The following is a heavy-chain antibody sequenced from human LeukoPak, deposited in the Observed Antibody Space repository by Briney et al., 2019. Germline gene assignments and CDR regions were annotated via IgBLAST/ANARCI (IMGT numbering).Heavy chain of an antibody. CDR2: IYTSGSN. D-gene: IGHD2-21*02. J-gene: IGHJ3*02. CDR1: GGSISSNY. V-gene: IGHV4-4*07. Sequence: ETLSLTCTVSGGSISSNYWSWIWQPAGKGREWIVRIYTSGSNNYNPSLKSRVTMSVDTSKNQFSLKLRSLTAAATAVYYRASAMRPRLGDCNDAFDIWGQGTIVTVSS. CDR3: ASAMRPRLGDCNDAFDI.